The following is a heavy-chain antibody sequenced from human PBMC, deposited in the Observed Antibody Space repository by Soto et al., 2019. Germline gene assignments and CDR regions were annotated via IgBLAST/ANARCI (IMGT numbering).Heavy chain of an antibody. D-gene: IGHD3-22*01. Sequence: SETLSLTCTVSGGSISSGDYYWSWIRQPPGKGLEWIGYIYYSGSTYYNPSLKSRVTISVDTAKNQFSLKLSSVTAADTAVYYCARDRGLDSSGYLRWFDPWGQGTLVTVSS. V-gene: IGHV4-30-4*01. CDR3: ARDRGLDSSGYLRWFDP. J-gene: IGHJ5*02. CDR2: IYYSGST. CDR1: GGSISSGDYY.